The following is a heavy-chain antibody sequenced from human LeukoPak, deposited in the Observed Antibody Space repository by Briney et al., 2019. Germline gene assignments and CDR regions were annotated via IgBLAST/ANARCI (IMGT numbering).Heavy chain of an antibody. Sequence: SETLSLTCTVSGGSISSYYWSWIRQPPGKGLEWIGYIYYSGSTNYNPSLKSRVTISVDTSKNQFSLKLSSVTAADTAVYYCARGRGGGGSSNNWFDPWGRGTLVIVSS. V-gene: IGHV4-59*01. CDR1: GGSISSYY. D-gene: IGHD2-15*01. CDR2: IYYSGST. CDR3: ARGRGGGGSSNNWFDP. J-gene: IGHJ5*02.